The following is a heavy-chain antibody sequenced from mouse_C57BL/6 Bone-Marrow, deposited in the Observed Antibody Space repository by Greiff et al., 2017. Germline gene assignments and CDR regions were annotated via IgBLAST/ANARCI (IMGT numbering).Heavy chain of an antibody. Sequence: QVQLKQPGAELVKPGASVKLSCKASGYTFTSYWMHWVKQRPGQGLEWIGMIHPNSGSTNYNEKFKSKATLTVDKSSSPAYMQLSSLTSEDSAVYYCARGYDYAWFAYWGQGTLVTVSA. D-gene: IGHD2-4*01. CDR1: GYTFTSYW. V-gene: IGHV1-64*01. CDR2: IHPNSGST. CDR3: ARGYDYAWFAY. J-gene: IGHJ3*01.